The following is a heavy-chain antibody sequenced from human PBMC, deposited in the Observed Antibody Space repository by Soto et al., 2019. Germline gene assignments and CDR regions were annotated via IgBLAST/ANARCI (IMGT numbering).Heavy chain of an antibody. J-gene: IGHJ4*02. CDR1: GGSISSYY. Sequence: QVQLQESGSGLVKPSETLSLTCTVSGGSISSYYWSWIRQPPGERLEWIGYIYYSGSTNYNPSLKSRVTISVDTSKNQFSLKLSSVTAADTAVYYCARSPGYSSSWPFDYWGQGTLVTVSS. V-gene: IGHV4-59*01. D-gene: IGHD6-13*01. CDR2: IYYSGST. CDR3: ARSPGYSSSWPFDY.